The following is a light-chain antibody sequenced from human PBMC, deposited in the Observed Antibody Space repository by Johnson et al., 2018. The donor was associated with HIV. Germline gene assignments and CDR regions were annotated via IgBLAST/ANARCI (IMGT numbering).Light chain of an antibody. V-gene: IGLV1-51*01. CDR2: DNN. CDR1: SSNIGNNY. CDR3: GTWDDSLSDYYV. J-gene: IGLJ1*01. Sequence: QSVLTQPPSVSAAPGQKVTISCSGSSSNIGNNYVSWYQQLPGTAPKLLIYDNNKRPSGIPDRFSGSKSGTSATLGITGLQTGDEADYYCGTWDDSLSDYYVVGTGTKVTVL.